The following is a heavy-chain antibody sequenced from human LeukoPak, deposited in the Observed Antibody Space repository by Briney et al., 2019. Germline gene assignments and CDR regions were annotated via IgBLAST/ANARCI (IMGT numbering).Heavy chain of an antibody. CDR3: ARLLADNYYGGNSISDY. Sequence: SETLSLTCTVSGGSISSYYWSWIRRPPGKGLEWIGYIYYSGSTNYNPSLKSRVTISVDTSKNQFSLKLSSVTAADTAVYYCARLLADNYYGGNSISDYWGQGTLVTVSS. V-gene: IGHV4-59*08. D-gene: IGHD4-23*01. CDR2: IYYSGST. J-gene: IGHJ4*02. CDR1: GGSISSYY.